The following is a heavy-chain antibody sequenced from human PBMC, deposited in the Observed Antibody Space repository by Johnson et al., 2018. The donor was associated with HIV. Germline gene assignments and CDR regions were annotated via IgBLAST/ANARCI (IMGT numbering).Heavy chain of an antibody. Sequence: QVQLVESGGGVVQPGKSLRLSCAASGFTFSGYGMHWVRQAPGKGLEWVAVISYDGNNKYYADSVKGRFTISRDNSKNTLYLQMNSLRAEDTAVYYCAKDTVSGSYYDACDIWGQVTMVTVSS. J-gene: IGHJ3*02. CDR3: AKDTVSGSYYDACDI. D-gene: IGHD1-26*01. CDR2: ISYDGNNK. CDR1: GFTFSGYG. V-gene: IGHV3-30*18.